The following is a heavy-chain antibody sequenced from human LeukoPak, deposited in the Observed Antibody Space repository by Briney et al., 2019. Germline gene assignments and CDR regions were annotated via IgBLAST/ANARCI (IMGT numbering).Heavy chain of an antibody. V-gene: IGHV3-74*01. Sequence: PGGSLRLSCAASGFTFSSYWMHWVRQAPGKGLVWVSRTNSDGSSTSYADSVKGRFTISRDNAKNSLYLQMNSLRAEDTAVYYCARCRGNGRYYFDYWGQGTLVTVSS. D-gene: IGHD3-10*01. J-gene: IGHJ4*02. CDR1: GFTFSSYW. CDR2: TNSDGSST. CDR3: ARCRGNGRYYFDY.